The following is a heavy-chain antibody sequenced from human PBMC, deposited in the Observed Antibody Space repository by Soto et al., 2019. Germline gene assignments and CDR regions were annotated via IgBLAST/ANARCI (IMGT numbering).Heavy chain of an antibody. Sequence: SVKVSCKASGGTFSSYAISWVRQAPGQGLEWMGGIIPIFGTANYAQKFQGRVTITADESTSTAYMELSSLRSEDTAVYYCARDLVVREIIALKNGFDIWGQGXMVTV. CDR1: GGTFSSYA. V-gene: IGHV1-69*13. D-gene: IGHD3-10*01. CDR3: ARDLVVREIIALKNGFDI. CDR2: IIPIFGTA. J-gene: IGHJ3*02.